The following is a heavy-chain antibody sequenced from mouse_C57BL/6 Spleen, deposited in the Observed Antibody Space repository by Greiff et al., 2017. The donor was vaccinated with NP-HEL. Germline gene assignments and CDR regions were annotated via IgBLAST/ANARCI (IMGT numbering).Heavy chain of an antibody. V-gene: IGHV1-80*01. CDR2: IYPGDGDT. J-gene: IGHJ3*01. D-gene: IGHD2-4*01. CDR1: GYAFSSYW. CDR3: AREKDDYGFAY. Sequence: VHLVESGAELVKPGASVKISCKASGYAFSSYWMNWVKQRPGKGLEWIGQIYPGDGDTNYNGKFKGKATLTADKSSSTAYMQLSSLTSEDSAVYFCAREKDDYGFAYWGQGTLVTVSA.